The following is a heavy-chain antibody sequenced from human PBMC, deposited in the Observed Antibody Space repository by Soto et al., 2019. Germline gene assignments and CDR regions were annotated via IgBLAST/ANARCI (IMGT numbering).Heavy chain of an antibody. J-gene: IGHJ6*03. CDR2: INPNSGGT. CDR3: ARGRVDYGDSSYYYMDV. V-gene: IGHV1-2*04. Sequence: GASVKVSCKASGYTFTVYYMHWVRQAPGQGLEWMGWINPNSGGTNYAQKFQGWVTMTRDTSISTAYMELSRLRSDDTAVYYCARGRVDYGDSSYYYMDVWGKGTTVTVSS. D-gene: IGHD4-17*01. CDR1: GYTFTVYY.